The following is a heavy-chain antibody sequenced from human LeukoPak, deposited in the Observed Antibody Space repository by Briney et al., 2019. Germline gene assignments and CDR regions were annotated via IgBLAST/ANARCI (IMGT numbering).Heavy chain of an antibody. J-gene: IGHJ4*02. CDR2: INHSGST. Sequence: SETLSLTCAIYGGSFSGYYWSWIRQPPGKGLEWIGEINHSGSTNYNPSLKSRVTISVDTSKNQFSLKLSSVTAADTAVYYCARQSGLLWFGELSWYFDYWGQGTLVTVSS. CDR1: GGSFSGYY. D-gene: IGHD3-10*01. CDR3: ARQSGLLWFGELSWYFDY. V-gene: IGHV4-34*01.